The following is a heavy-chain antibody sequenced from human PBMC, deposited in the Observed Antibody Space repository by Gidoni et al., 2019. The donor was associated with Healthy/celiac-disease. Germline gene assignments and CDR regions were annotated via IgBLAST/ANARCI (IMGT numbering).Heavy chain of an antibody. J-gene: IGHJ4*02. CDR2: ISSSSSTI. D-gene: IGHD2-15*01. CDR1: GFTFRSYR. V-gene: IGHV3-48*02. CDR3: ARVGFGVSSMVAHFDY. Sequence: EVQLVESGGGLVQHGGCMILSCAASGFTFRSYRMKWVRQAPGKGLEWVSYISSSSSTIYYADSVKGRFTISRDNAKNSLYLQMNSLRDEDTAVYYCARVGFGVSSMVAHFDYWGQGTLVTVSS.